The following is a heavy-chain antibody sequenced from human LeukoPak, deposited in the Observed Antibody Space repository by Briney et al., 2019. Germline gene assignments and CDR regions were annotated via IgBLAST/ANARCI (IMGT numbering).Heavy chain of an antibody. D-gene: IGHD2-15*01. CDR1: GGSISSSSYF. J-gene: IGHJ4*02. CDR2: IYYSGST. CDR3: ARIAKTCSGGSCYRLFDY. V-gene: IGHV4-39*01. Sequence: PSETLSLTCTVAGGSISSSSYFWGRIRQPPGKGLEWIGSIYYSGSTYYNPSLKSRVTISVDTSKNQFSLKLSSVTAADTAVYFCARIAKTCSGGSCYRLFDYWGQGTLVTVSS.